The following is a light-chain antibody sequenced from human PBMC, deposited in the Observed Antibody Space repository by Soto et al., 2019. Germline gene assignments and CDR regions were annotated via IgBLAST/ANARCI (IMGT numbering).Light chain of an antibody. V-gene: IGLV2-11*01. Sequence: QSALTQPRPVSGSPGQSVTVSCTGTSRDVGIYNYVSWYQQRPGTAPKVMIYDVTKRPSGVPDRFSGSKSANTASLTISGLQADDEADYYCCSYAGNYTLLFGGGTKVTVL. CDR1: SRDVGIYNY. J-gene: IGLJ2*01. CDR2: DVT. CDR3: CSYAGNYTLL.